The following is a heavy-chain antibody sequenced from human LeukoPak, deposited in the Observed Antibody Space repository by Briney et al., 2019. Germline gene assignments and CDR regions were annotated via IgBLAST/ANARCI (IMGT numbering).Heavy chain of an antibody. V-gene: IGHV4-59*01. CDR2: IYYSGNT. CDR3: ARDMPRQLGMDV. D-gene: IGHD2-2*01. J-gene: IGHJ6*02. CDR1: GGSISSYY. Sequence: SETLSLTCTVSGGSISSYYWSWIRQPPGKGLEWIGYIYYSGNTNYNPSLKSRVTISVDTSKNQFSLKLSSVTAADTAVYYCARDMPRQLGMDVWGQGTTVTVSS.